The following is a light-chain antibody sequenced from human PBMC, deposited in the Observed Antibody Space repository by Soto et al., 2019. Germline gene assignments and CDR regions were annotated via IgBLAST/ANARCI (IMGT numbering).Light chain of an antibody. CDR3: CSYAVTNILV. J-gene: IGLJ2*01. V-gene: IGLV2-23*01. Sequence: QSALTQPASVSGSPGQSITISCTGTSSDVGSYNLVSWFQQHPGKAPKLMIYKGSKRPSGVSNRFSGSKSGNTASLTISGLQAEDEADYYCCSYAVTNILVVGGGTKLTVL. CDR2: KGS. CDR1: SSDVGSYNL.